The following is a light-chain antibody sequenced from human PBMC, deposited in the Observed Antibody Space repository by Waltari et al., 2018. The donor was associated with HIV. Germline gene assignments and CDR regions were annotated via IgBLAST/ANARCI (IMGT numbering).Light chain of an antibody. Sequence: QSALTQPASVSGSPGQSITISCTGTSSDVDGYNFVSWYQQHPGKAPKLIIFDVFQRPSGVSVRFSGSKSGNTASLTISGLQSEDEADYYCCSYAGSRTWVFGGGTKVTVL. J-gene: IGLJ3*02. CDR2: DVF. CDR3: CSYAGSRTWV. CDR1: SSDVDGYNF. V-gene: IGLV2-23*02.